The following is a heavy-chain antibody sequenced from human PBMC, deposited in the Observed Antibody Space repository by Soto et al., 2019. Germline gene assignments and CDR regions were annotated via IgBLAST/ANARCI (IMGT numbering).Heavy chain of an antibody. Sequence: QVQLVQSGAEVKKPGASVKVSCKASGDTFTDYYIHWVRQAPGQGLEWMGTVNPSGGHTTYAQHFPGRMTXTXXXSXRTLYMELTSLTSEDTAVYYCARGGPVVVVTAALAYWGQGTLVTVSS. CDR2: VNPSGGHT. CDR1: GDTFTDYY. V-gene: IGHV1-46*01. J-gene: IGHJ4*02. CDR3: ARGGPVVVVTAALAY. D-gene: IGHD2-21*02.